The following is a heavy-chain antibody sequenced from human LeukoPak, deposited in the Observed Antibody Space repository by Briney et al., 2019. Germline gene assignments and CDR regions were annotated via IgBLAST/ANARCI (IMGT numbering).Heavy chain of an antibody. V-gene: IGHV3-48*04. CDR2: ISSSGSTI. CDR3: ARDKDDYGSGNHWFDP. J-gene: IGHJ5*02. CDR1: GFIFSSYG. D-gene: IGHD3-10*01. Sequence: PGGSLRLSCAASGFIFSSYGMNWVRQAPGKGLEWVSYISSSGSTIYYADSVKGRFTISRDNAKNSLYLQMNSLRAEDTAVYYCARDKDDYGSGNHWFDPWGQGTLVTVSS.